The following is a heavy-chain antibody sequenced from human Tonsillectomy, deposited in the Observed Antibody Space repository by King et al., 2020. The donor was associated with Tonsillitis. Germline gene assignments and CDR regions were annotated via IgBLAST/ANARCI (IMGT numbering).Heavy chain of an antibody. CDR3: ARDFGFGLDY. D-gene: IGHD3-3*01. V-gene: IGHV1-18*01. J-gene: IGHJ4*02. CDR1: GYTFTNAG. Sequence: QLVQSGAEVKKPGASVGVSCKTSGYTFTNAGISWVRQAPGQGLEWLGWVSGYNGNAKYAPKFQDRVTMTTDTSTNTAHLELKSLKSDDTAGYYCARDFGFGLDYWGQGTLVTVSS. CDR2: VSGYNGNA.